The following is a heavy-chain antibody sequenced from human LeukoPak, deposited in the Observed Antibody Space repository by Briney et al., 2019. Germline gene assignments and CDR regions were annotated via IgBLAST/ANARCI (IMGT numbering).Heavy chain of an antibody. D-gene: IGHD4-11*01. V-gene: IGHV1-18*01. J-gene: IGHJ4*02. CDR2: ISTYNGNT. Sequence: ASVKVSCKASGYTFTSYGVSWVRQAPGQGLEWMGWISTYNGNTNYAQKLQGRVTMTTDTSTTTAYMELRSLTSDDTAVYYCARDPTTQTFDYWGQGTLVTVSS. CDR1: GYTFTSYG. CDR3: ARDPTTQTFDY.